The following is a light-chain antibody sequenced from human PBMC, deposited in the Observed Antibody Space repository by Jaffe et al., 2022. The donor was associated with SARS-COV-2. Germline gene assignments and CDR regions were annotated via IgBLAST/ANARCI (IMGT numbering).Light chain of an antibody. V-gene: IGLV6-57*01. CDR2: ENN. CDR1: SGSIASNF. Sequence: NFVLTQPHSVSESPGKTVTISCTRISGSIASNFVQWYQHRPGSSPTILMYENNQRPSGVPDRFSGSIDSASNSASLTISGLKTEDEADYYCQSSYDNTYVVFGGGTKLTVL. J-gene: IGLJ2*01. CDR3: QSSYDNTYVV.